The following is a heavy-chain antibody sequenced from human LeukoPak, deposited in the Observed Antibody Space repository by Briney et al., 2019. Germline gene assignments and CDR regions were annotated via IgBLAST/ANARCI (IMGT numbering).Heavy chain of an antibody. CDR2: ISSSSEFI. J-gene: IGHJ3*02. V-gene: IGHV3-21*01. Sequence: GGSLRLSCAASGFTFSSYEMNWVRQAPGKGLEWVSSISSSSEFIYYADSVKGRFTISRDNAKNSLYLQMNSLRAEDTAVYYCARGDSSGYFHDAFDIWGQGTMVTVSS. D-gene: IGHD3-22*01. CDR3: ARGDSSGYFHDAFDI. CDR1: GFTFSSYE.